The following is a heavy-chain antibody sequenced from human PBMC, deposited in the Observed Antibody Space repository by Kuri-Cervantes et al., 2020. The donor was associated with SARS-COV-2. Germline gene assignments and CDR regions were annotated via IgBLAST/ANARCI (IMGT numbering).Heavy chain of an antibody. CDR3: ARWATGGFDY. CDR1: GYSISSGYY. D-gene: IGHD5-12*01. V-gene: IGHV4-38-2*01. CDR2: IYHSGST. J-gene: IGHJ4*02. Sequence: SQTLSLTCAVSGYSISSGYYWGWIRQPPGKGLEWIGSIYHSGSTYYNPSLKSRVTISVDTSKNQFPLKLSSVTAADTAVYYCARWATGGFDYWGQGTLVTVSS.